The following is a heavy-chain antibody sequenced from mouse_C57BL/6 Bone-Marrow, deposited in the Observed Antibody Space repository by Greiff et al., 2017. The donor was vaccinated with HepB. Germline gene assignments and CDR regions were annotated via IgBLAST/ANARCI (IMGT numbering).Heavy chain of an antibody. CDR2: IHPNSGST. CDR3: AGAYDGYYFDY. D-gene: IGHD2-3*01. CDR1: GYTFTSYW. J-gene: IGHJ2*01. V-gene: IGHV1-64*01. Sequence: QVQLQQPGAELVKPGASVKLFCKASGYTFTSYWMHWVKQRPGQGLEWIGMIHPNSGSTNYNEKFKSKATLTVDKSSSTAYMQLSSLTSEDSAVYYCAGAYDGYYFDYWGQGTTLTVSS.